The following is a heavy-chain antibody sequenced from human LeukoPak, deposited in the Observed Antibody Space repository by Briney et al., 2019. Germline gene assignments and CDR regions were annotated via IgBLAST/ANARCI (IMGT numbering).Heavy chain of an antibody. CDR1: GGSISSYY. CDR2: IYTSGST. Sequence: SETLSLTCTVSGGSISSYYWSWIRQPAGKGLEWIGRIYTSGSTNYNPSLKSRVTMSVDTSKNQFSLKLSSVTAADTAVYYCARSEGTVTPESWFDPWGQGTLVTVSS. V-gene: IGHV4-4*07. D-gene: IGHD4-11*01. CDR3: ARSEGTVTPESWFDP. J-gene: IGHJ5*02.